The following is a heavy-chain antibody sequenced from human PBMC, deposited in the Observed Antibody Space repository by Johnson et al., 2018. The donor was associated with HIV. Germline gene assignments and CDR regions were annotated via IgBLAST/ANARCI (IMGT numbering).Heavy chain of an antibody. Sequence: VQLVESGGGLIQPGGSLRISCAGSGFTVSRDYMAWIRQAPGKGLEWVSIIYRGGSTYYADSVKGRFTISIDNSKNTLYLQMNSLRAEDTAVYYCARDLSEGELGHAFDIWGQGTMVTVSS. CDR3: ARDLSEGELGHAFDI. V-gene: IGHV3-66*01. J-gene: IGHJ3*02. D-gene: IGHD1-26*01. CDR1: GFTVSRDY. CDR2: IYRGGST.